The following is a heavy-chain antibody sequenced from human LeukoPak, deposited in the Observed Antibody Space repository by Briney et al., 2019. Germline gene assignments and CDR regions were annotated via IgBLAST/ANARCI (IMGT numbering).Heavy chain of an antibody. CDR1: GGSISSYY. Sequence: PSETLSLTCTVSGGSISSYYWSWIRQPAGKGLEWIGRIYTSGSTNYHPSLKSRVTMSVDTSKNQFSLKLSSVTAADTAVYYCARAGVTAMVTGYYYYMDVWGKGTTVTVSS. CDR2: IYTSGST. V-gene: IGHV4-4*07. CDR3: ARAGVTAMVTGYYYYMDV. D-gene: IGHD5-18*01. J-gene: IGHJ6*03.